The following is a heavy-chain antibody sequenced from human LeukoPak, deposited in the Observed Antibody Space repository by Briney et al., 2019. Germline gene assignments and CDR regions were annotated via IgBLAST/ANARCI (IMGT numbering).Heavy chain of an antibody. J-gene: IGHJ5*02. CDR2: INHSGST. Sequence: SETLSLTCAVYGGSFSGYYWSWIRQPPGKGLEWVGEINHSGSTNYNPSLKSRVTISVDTSKNQFSLKLSSVTAADTAVYYCARHSWSSGWYFWVSDPWGQGTLVTVSS. D-gene: IGHD6-19*01. V-gene: IGHV4-34*01. CDR1: GGSFSGYY. CDR3: ARHSWSSGWYFWVSDP.